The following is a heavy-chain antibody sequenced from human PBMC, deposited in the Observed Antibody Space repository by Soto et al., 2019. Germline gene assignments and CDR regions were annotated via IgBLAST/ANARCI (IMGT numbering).Heavy chain of an antibody. J-gene: IGHJ3*02. CDR2: IYYSGST. Sequence: QLQLQESGPGLVKPSETLSLTCTVSGGSISSSSYYWGWIRQPPGKGLEWIGSIYYSGSTYYNPSLKSRVTISVDTSKNQFSLKLSSVTAADTAVYYCAREGLQWLVDAFDIWGQGTMVTVSS. CDR1: GGSISSSSYY. D-gene: IGHD6-19*01. CDR3: AREGLQWLVDAFDI. V-gene: IGHV4-39*02.